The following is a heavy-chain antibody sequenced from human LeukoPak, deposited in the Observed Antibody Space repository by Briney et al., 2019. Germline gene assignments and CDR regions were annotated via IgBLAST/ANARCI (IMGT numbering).Heavy chain of an antibody. V-gene: IGHV3-21*01. D-gene: IGHD1-20*01. Sequence: GGSLRLSCAASGFTFSSYSMNWVRQAPGKRLEWVSSISGSSSYIYHADSVKGRFTISRDNAKNSLYLQMNSLRAEDTAVYYCARAYNWNLDYWGQGTLVTVSS. CDR3: ARAYNWNLDY. CDR2: ISGSSSYI. CDR1: GFTFSSYS. J-gene: IGHJ4*02.